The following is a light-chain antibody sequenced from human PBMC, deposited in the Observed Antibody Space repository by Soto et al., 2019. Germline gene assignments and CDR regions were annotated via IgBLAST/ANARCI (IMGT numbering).Light chain of an antibody. CDR2: DVS. J-gene: IGLJ1*01. V-gene: IGLV2-14*01. CDR3: SSYTSSSTLYYV. Sequence: QSVLTQPASVSGSPGQSITISCTGTSSDVGGYNYVSWYQQHPGKAPNFMIYDVSIRPSGVSNLFSGSKSGNTASLTISGLQAEDEADYYCSSYTSSSTLYYVFGTGTKVTVL. CDR1: SSDVGGYNY.